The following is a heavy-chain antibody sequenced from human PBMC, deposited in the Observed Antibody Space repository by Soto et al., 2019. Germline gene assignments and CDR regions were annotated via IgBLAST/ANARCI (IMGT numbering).Heavy chain of an antibody. J-gene: IGHJ4*02. D-gene: IGHD3-22*01. V-gene: IGHV3-23*01. Sequence: GGSLRLSCAASGFTFSSYAMSWVRQAPGKGLEWVSAISGSGGSTYYADSVKGRFTISRDNSKNTLYLQMNSLRAEDTAVYYCAKEVQVVVITTTVDYWGQGTLVTVFS. CDR2: ISGSGGST. CDR1: GFTFSSYA. CDR3: AKEVQVVVITTTVDY.